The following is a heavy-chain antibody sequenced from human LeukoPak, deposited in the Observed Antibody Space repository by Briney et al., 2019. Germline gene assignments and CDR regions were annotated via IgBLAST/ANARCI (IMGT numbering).Heavy chain of an antibody. CDR1: GGTFSSYA. Sequence: SVKVSCKASGGTFSSYAISWVRQAPGQGLEWMGRIIPILGIANYAQKFQGRVTITADKSTSTAYMELSSLRSGDTAVYYCARGPRVGMITFGGVTNIDYWGQGTLVTVSS. CDR3: ARGPRVGMITFGGVTNIDY. V-gene: IGHV1-69*04. CDR2: IIPILGIA. J-gene: IGHJ4*02. D-gene: IGHD3-16*01.